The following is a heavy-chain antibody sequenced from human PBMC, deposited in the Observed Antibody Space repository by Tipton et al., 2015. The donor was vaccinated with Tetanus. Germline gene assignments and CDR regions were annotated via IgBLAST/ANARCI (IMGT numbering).Heavy chain of an antibody. D-gene: IGHD2-21*02. CDR2: IKQDGSEK. CDR3: ARGMAEASNCGGDCYSDY. Sequence: LSLTCAASGFTFSSYWMSWVRQAPGKGLEWVANIKQDGSEKYYVDSVKGRFTISRDNAKNSLYLQMNSLRAEDTAVYSCARGMAEASNCGGDCYSDYWGQGTLVTVSS. V-gene: IGHV3-7*04. J-gene: IGHJ4*02. CDR1: GFTFSSYW.